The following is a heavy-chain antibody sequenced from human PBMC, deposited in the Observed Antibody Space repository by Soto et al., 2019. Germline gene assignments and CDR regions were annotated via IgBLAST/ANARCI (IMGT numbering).Heavy chain of an antibody. J-gene: IGHJ4*02. CDR1: GGSISSSNW. D-gene: IGHD3-22*01. CDR2: IYHSGST. Sequence: SETLSLTCAVSGGSISSSNWWSWVRQPPGKGLEWIGEIYHSGSTNYNPSLKSRVTISVDKSKNQFSLKLSSVTAADTAVYYCASRGSYYYDSSGYYRATYFDYWGQGTLVTVSS. CDR3: ASRGSYYYDSSGYYRATYFDY. V-gene: IGHV4-4*02.